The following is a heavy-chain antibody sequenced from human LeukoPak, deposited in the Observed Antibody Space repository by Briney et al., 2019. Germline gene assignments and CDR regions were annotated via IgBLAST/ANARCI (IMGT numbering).Heavy chain of an antibody. CDR1: GYSFPNYL. Sequence: GEALKISCKGSGYSFPNYLLGLVRPMPGKGLELMGIIYPGGSDTTYKPSFQGQVTISADKSISTAYRQWSSLKASDTAMYYCARSRAEKVPVWGSYRHHDAFDIWGQGTRVTVSP. V-gene: IGHV5-51*01. CDR2: IYPGGSDT. D-gene: IGHD3-16*02. J-gene: IGHJ3*02. CDR3: ARSRAEKVPVWGSYRHHDAFDI.